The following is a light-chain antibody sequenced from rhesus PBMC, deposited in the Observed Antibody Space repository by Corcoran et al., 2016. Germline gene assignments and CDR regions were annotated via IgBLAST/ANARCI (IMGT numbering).Light chain of an antibody. CDR1: ENVNKY. V-gene: IGKV1-74*01. J-gene: IGKJ4*01. Sequence: DIKMTQSPSSLSASVGDRVTITCRASENVNKYLNWYQQKPGKALKVLIYKASNLQSGVPSRFSGSGSGTDDTFTISSLQPEDVSSYYCQHGYGTPLTFGGGTKVELK. CDR3: QHGYGTPLT. CDR2: KAS.